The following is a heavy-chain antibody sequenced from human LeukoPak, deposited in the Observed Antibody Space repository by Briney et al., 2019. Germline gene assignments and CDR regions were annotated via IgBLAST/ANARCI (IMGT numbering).Heavy chain of an antibody. CDR3: ARERRVYFVWLV. V-gene: IGHV4-34*01. CDR1: GGSFSGYY. J-gene: IGHJ4*02. Sequence: SETLSLTCAVYGGSFSGYYWSWIRQPPGKGLEWIGEINHSGSTNYNPSLKSRVTISVDTSKNQFSLKLSSVTAADTAVYYCARERRVYFVWLVWGQGTLVTVSS. D-gene: IGHD3-9*01. CDR2: INHSGST.